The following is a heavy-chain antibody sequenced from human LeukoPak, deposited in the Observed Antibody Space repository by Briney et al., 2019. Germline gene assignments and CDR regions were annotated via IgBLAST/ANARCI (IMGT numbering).Heavy chain of an antibody. D-gene: IGHD3-22*01. CDR2: IYYSGST. J-gene: IGHJ4*02. CDR1: GGSISSSSYY. V-gene: IGHV4-39*07. Sequence: SETLSLTCTVSGGSISSSSYYWGWIRQPPGKGLEWIGSIYYSGSTYYNPSLKSRVTISVDTSKNQFSLKLSSVTAADTAVYYCARTAVMYYYDSSGYWFDYWGQGTLVTVSS. CDR3: ARTAVMYYYDSSGYWFDY.